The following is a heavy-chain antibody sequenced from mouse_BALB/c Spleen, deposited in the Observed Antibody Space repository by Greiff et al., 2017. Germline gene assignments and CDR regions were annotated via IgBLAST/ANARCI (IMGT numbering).Heavy chain of an antibody. V-gene: IGHV2-9*02. CDR3: AREYDEAMDY. CDR1: GFSLTSYG. D-gene: IGHD2-12*01. J-gene: IGHJ4*01. Sequence: VLLVESGPGLVAPSQSLSITCTVSGFSLTSYGVHWVRQPPGKGLEWLGVIWAGGSTNYNSALMSRLSISKDNSKSQVFLKMNSLQTDNTAMYYCAREYDEAMDYWGQGTSVTVSS. CDR2: IWAGGST.